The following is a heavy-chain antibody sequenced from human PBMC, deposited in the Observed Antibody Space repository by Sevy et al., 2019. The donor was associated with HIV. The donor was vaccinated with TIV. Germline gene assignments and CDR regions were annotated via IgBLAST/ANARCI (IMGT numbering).Heavy chain of an antibody. CDR2: ISGSGSSK. Sequence: GGSLTLSCAASGFTFSSYAMSWVRQAPGKGLEWVSGISGSGSSKSYADSVKGRFTISRDNSKNTLYLQMNSLRAEDTAIYYCAKVLSTSQYYCDYWGQGTLVTVSS. D-gene: IGHD6-6*01. V-gene: IGHV3-23*01. J-gene: IGHJ4*02. CDR1: GFTFSSYA. CDR3: AKVLSTSQYYCDY.